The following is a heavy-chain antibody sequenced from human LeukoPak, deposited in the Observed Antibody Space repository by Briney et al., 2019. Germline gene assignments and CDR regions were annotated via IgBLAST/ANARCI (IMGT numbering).Heavy chain of an antibody. CDR3: ARGPGSYSR. CDR2: ISNDGSNK. D-gene: IGHD3-10*01. J-gene: IGHJ4*02. Sequence: GGSLRLSCVASGFTFSSYGMHWVRQAPGKGLEWVAVISNDGSNKHYADSVKGRFTISRDNSKNTLYLQMNSLRAEDTAVYYCARGPGSYSRWGQGTLVTVSS. V-gene: IGHV3-30*03. CDR1: GFTFSSYG.